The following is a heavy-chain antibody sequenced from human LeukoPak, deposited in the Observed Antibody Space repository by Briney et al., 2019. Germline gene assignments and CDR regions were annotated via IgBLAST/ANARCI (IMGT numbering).Heavy chain of an antibody. CDR1: GGSFSGHY. CDR2: LNHSGAT. CDR3: ARNYDSSGYWDY. J-gene: IGHJ4*02. V-gene: IGHV4-34*01. Sequence: SETLSLTCTVYGGSFSGHYRSWIRQPPGKGLEWIGELNHSGATNYNPSLRSRVTISVDTSKNQFSLKLSSVTAADTAVYYCARNYDSSGYWDYWGQGTLVTVSS. D-gene: IGHD3-22*01.